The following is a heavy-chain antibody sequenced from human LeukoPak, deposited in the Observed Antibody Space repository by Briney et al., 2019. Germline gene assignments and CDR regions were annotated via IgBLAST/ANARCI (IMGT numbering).Heavy chain of an antibody. CDR1: GYTFTSYG. D-gene: IGHD6-19*01. CDR2: ISAYNGNT. J-gene: IGHJ4*02. Sequence: GASVKVSCKASGYTFTSYGISWVRQAPGQGLEWMGWISAYNGNTNYAQKLQGRVTMTRDTSISTAYMELSRLRSDDTAVYYCARALYSSGTPVDYWGQGTLVTVSS. V-gene: IGHV1-18*01. CDR3: ARALYSSGTPVDY.